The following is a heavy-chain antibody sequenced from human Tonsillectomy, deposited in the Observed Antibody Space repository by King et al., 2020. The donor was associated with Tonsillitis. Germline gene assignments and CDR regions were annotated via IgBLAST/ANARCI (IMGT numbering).Heavy chain of an antibody. CDR2: VKSKSDGQRT. V-gene: IGHV3-15*01. CDR3: TTAFYGSTTYYNRAFDI. Sequence: VQLVESGGGLVEPGGSLRLSCAASGFTFSNAWMSWVRQAPGKGLEWVARVKSKSDGQRTDYAAPVKGRFTISRDDSKNTLYLQMNSLKTEDTAVYYCTTAFYGSTTYYNRAFDIWGQGTMVTVSS. D-gene: IGHD3-10*01. CDR1: GFTFSNAW. J-gene: IGHJ3*02.